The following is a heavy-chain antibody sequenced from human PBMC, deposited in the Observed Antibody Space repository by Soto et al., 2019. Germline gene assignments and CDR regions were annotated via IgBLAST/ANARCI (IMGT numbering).Heavy chain of an antibody. V-gene: IGHV3-23*01. J-gene: IGHJ4*02. Sequence: GGSLRLSCTASGFTFSSYAMNWVRQAPGKGLEWVSTISDSDASTYYADSVKGRFTISRDNSKNTLYLQMNSLRAEDTAVYYCAKGRGTSTSCYDYWGQGTLVTVSS. CDR2: ISDSDAST. CDR1: GFTFSSYA. CDR3: AKGRGTSTSCYDY. D-gene: IGHD2-2*01.